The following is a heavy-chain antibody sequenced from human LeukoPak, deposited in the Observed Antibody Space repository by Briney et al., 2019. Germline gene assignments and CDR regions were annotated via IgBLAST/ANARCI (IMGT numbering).Heavy chain of an antibody. V-gene: IGHV4-59*01. Sequence: PSETLSLTCTVSDGSISSYYWSWIRQPPGKGLEWIGYIYYSGSTNYNPSLKSRVTISVDTSKNQFSLKLSSVTAADTAVYYCARDYGDYVHAFDIWGQGTMVTVSS. D-gene: IGHD4-17*01. CDR2: IYYSGST. J-gene: IGHJ3*02. CDR1: DGSISSYY. CDR3: ARDYGDYVHAFDI.